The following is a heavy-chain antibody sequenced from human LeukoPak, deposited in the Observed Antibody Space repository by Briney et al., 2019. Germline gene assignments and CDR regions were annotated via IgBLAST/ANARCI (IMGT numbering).Heavy chain of an antibody. D-gene: IGHD1-14*01. J-gene: IGHJ4*02. CDR3: ARHRATGTWSDFDY. Sequence: GESLKISCKVSGYTFTHNWIGWVRQKPGGGLEWLGVIFPADSNTAYNSSFRGQVTISVDKSIDTAYLQWGSLKASDSAIYYCARHRATGTWSDFDYWGQGTVVTASS. V-gene: IGHV5-51*01. CDR1: GYTFTHNW. CDR2: IFPADSNT.